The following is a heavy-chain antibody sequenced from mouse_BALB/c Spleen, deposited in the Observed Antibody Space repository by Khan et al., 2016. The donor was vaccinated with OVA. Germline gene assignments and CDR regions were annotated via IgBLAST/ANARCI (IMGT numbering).Heavy chain of an antibody. CDR2: IWGDGST. Sequence: QVQLKESGPGLVAPSQSLSITCTVSGFSLTSYGVSWVRQSPGKGLEWLGVIWGDGSTNYHSTLISRLIISKDNSKSQVFLKLTGLQNDDTATCSCAKFAPDYYSMDYWGQGTSVTVSS. CDR3: AKFAPDYYSMDY. J-gene: IGHJ4*01. V-gene: IGHV2-3*01. CDR1: GFSLTSYG.